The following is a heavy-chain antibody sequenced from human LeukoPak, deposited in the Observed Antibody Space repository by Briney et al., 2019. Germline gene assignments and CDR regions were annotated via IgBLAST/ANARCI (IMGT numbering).Heavy chain of an antibody. CDR2: IYHSGST. D-gene: IGHD3-10*01. J-gene: IGHJ6*03. CDR1: GYSISSGYY. V-gene: IGHV4-38-2*02. Sequence: SETLSLTCTVSGYSISSGYYWGWIRQPPGKELEWIGNIYHSGSTYYNPSLKSRVTISVDTSKNQFSLKLSSVTAADTAVYYCARFPRGVDSNYYYYMDVWGKGTTVTVSS. CDR3: ARFPRGVDSNYYYYMDV.